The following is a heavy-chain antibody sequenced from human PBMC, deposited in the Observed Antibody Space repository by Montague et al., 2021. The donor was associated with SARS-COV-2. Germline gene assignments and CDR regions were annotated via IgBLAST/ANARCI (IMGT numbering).Heavy chain of an antibody. CDR2: IDWDGDE. J-gene: IGHJ6*02. D-gene: IGHD2-15*01. CDR1: GFSLTTSAMC. V-gene: IGHV2-70*11. Sequence: PALVKPTQTLTLTCTFSGFSLTTSAMCVSWIRQPPGKALEWLARIDWDGDEYYSASLKSRLTITKDTSKDQVVLTMTNMDPADTATYYCARTQEINKGCRHDDVDVWGQGTTVTVSS. CDR3: ARTQEINKGCRHDDVDV.